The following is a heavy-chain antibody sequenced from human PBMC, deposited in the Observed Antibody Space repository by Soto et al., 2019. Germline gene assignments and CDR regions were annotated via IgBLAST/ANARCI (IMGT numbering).Heavy chain of an antibody. D-gene: IGHD3-10*01. CDR2: ISHTAST. V-gene: IGHV4-30-2*01. J-gene: IGHJ5*02. Sequence: PSETLSLTCAVSGGSITSGNSYSWSWIRQPPGKGLEWIGSISHTASTSYNPSLKSRLTMSVDKSKNQFSLRLSSVTAADMAVYYCARAVAPYFGTWFDPWGQGILVTVSS. CDR1: GGSITSGNSYS. CDR3: ARAVAPYFGTWFDP.